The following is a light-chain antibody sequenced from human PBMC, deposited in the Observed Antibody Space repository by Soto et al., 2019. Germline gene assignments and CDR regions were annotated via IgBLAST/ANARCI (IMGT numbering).Light chain of an antibody. CDR2: GNT. J-gene: IGLJ1*01. Sequence: QSVLTQPPSVCGAPGQRVTISCNRSSSNIGTGYDVHWYQHLPGTAPKLLIYGNTNRPSGVPDRFSASRSGTSASLAITGLHAEDEADYYCQTYDRRLTGSVFGTGTKLTVL. CDR3: QTYDRRLTGSV. V-gene: IGLV1-40*01. CDR1: SSNIGTGYD.